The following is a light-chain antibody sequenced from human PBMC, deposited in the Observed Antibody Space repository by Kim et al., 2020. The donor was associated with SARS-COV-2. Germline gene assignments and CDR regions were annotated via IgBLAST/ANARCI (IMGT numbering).Light chain of an antibody. Sequence: ASVGDRFTITGQDSQSIDIWLAWYQQVPGKAPKLLIYQASSLESDVPSRFSGSGSGTEFTLTISSLQPDDFATYYCQQYRSHWTFGQGTKVDIK. J-gene: IGKJ1*01. V-gene: IGKV1-5*03. CDR1: QSIDIW. CDR3: QQYRSHWT. CDR2: QAS.